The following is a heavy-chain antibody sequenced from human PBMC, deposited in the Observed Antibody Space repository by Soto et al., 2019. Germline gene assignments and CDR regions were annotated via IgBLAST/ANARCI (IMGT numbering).Heavy chain of an antibody. V-gene: IGHV3-23*01. Sequence: PGGSLRLSCAAAGFTFDSYAMTWVRQAPGKGLEWVSTISAGGGSTYYADSMKGRLTISRDNSKTTVCLHLSSLRAEDTAVYFCAAARPPGHGFPPYYLNYWGLGTLVTVSS. D-gene: IGHD5-12*01. CDR3: AAARPPGHGFPPYYLNY. CDR2: ISAGGGST. CDR1: GFTFDSYA. J-gene: IGHJ4*02.